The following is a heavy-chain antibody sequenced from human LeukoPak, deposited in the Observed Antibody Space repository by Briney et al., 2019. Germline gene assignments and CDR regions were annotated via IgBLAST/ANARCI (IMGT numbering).Heavy chain of an antibody. CDR2: ISTSGESA. CDR3: ARDRCGYSSTCPFDY. D-gene: IGHD6-13*01. J-gene: IGHJ4*02. V-gene: IGHV3-23*01. CDR1: GFTFSSYA. Sequence: PGGSLRLSCPVSGFTFSSYAMSWVRQAPGRGLEWVSVISTSGESAYYADSVKGRFTISRDNSKNTLYLQMNSLRVEDTAVYYCARDRCGYSSTCPFDYWGQGTLVTVSS.